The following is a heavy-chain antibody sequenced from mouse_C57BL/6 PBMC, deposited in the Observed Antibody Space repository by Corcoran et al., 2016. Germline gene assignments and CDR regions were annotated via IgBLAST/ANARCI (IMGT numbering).Heavy chain of an antibody. CDR2: INPNNGGT. D-gene: IGHD4-1*01. Sequence: EVQLQQSGPELVKPGASVKISCKASGYTFTDYYMNWVKQSHGKSLEWIGDINPNNGGTSYNQKFKGKATLTVDKSSSTAYMELRSLTSEDSAVYYCARWSLGYLDYWGQGTTLPVS. CDR1: GYTFTDYY. CDR3: ARWSLGYLDY. J-gene: IGHJ2*01. V-gene: IGHV1-26*01.